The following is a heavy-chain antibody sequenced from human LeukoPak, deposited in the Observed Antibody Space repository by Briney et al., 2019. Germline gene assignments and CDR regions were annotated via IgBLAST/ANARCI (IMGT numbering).Heavy chain of an antibody. CDR3: ARDRGGYDWFDP. D-gene: IGHD3-22*01. V-gene: IGHV4-4*07. J-gene: IGHJ5*02. CDR1: GGSISSYY. CDR2: IYTSGST. Sequence: SGTLALTCTVSGGSISSYYWSWIRQPAGKGLEWIGRIYTSGSTNYNPSLKSRVTMSVDTSKNQFSLKLSSATAADTAVYYCARDRGGYDWFDPWGQGTLVTVSS.